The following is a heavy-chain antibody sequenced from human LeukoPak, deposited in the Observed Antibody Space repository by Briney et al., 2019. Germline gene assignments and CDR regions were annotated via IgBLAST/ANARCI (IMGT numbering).Heavy chain of an antibody. D-gene: IGHD4-17*01. J-gene: IGHJ4*02. Sequence: ASVKVSCKASGCTFTNYEINWVRQATGQGLEWMGWINPNSGNTGYLQKFQGRVTITRKTSINTAYMDLSGLRSEDTAVYYCARGPPYGPQHYWGQGTLVTVSS. CDR2: INPNSGNT. CDR3: ARGPPYGPQHY. V-gene: IGHV1-8*03. CDR1: GCTFTNYE.